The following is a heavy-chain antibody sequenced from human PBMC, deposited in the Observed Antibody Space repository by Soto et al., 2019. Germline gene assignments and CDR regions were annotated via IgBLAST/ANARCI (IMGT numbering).Heavy chain of an antibody. V-gene: IGHV3-30-3*01. CDR2: ISYDGSNK. J-gene: IGHJ2*01. Sequence: QVQLVESGGGVVQPGRSLRLSCAASGFTFSSYAMHWVRQAPGKGLEWVAVISYDGSNKYYADSVKGRFTISRDNFKNTLYLQMNSLRTEDTAAYYCARPLWRDDYNWGYFDLWGRGTLVTVSS. D-gene: IGHD4-4*01. CDR1: GFTFSSYA. CDR3: ARPLWRDDYNWGYFDL.